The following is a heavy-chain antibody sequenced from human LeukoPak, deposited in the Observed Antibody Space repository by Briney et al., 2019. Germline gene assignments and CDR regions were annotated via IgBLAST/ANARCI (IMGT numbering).Heavy chain of an antibody. J-gene: IGHJ1*01. D-gene: IGHD5-12*01. CDR3: ARHIVATINPEYFQH. CDR1: GFTFSSYA. Sequence: PGGSLRLSCAASGFTFSSYAMSWVRQAPGKGLEWVSAISGSGGSTYYADSVKGRFTSSRDNSKNTLYLQMNSLRAEDTAVYYCARHIVATINPEYFQHWGQGTLVTVSS. V-gene: IGHV3-23*01. CDR2: ISGSGGST.